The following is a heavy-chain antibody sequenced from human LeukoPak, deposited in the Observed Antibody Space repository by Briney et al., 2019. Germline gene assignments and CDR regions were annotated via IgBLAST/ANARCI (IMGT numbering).Heavy chain of an antibody. D-gene: IGHD2-15*01. CDR1: GGSTSSGDYY. CDR3: ASYIVVVVAAADHFDY. CDR2: IYYSGST. Sequence: PSQTLSLTCTVSGGSTSSGDYYWSWIRQPPGKGLEWIGYIYYSGSTYYNPSLKSRVTISVDTSKNQFSLKLSSVTAADTAVYYCASYIVVVVAAADHFDYWGQGTLVTVSS. J-gene: IGHJ4*02. V-gene: IGHV4-30-4*08.